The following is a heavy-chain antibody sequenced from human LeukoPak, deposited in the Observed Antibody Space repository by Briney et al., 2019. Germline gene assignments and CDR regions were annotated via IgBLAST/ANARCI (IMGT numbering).Heavy chain of an antibody. J-gene: IGHJ6*04. V-gene: IGHV3-69-1*02. CDR3: AELGITMIGGV. CDR1: GFTFSDYY. CDR2: ISSGSTI. D-gene: IGHD3-10*02. Sequence: GGSLRLSCAASGFTFSDYYMSWIRQAPGKGLEWVSYISSGSTIYYADSVKGRFTISRDNAKNSLYLQMNSLRAEDTAVYYCAELGITMIGGVWGKGTAVTISS.